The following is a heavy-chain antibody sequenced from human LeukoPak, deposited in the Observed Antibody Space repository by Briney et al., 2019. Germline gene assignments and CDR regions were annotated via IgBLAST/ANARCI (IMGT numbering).Heavy chain of an antibody. Sequence: GGSLRLSCAASGFTFDDYAMHWVRQAPGKGLEWVSGISWNSGSIGYADSVKGRFTISRDNAKNSLYLQMNSLRAEDTALYYCAKDIEVGYDSSGYYYGRAFDIWGQGTIVTVSS. CDR1: GFTFDDYA. CDR3: AKDIEVGYDSSGYYYGRAFDI. CDR2: ISWNSGSI. D-gene: IGHD3-22*01. V-gene: IGHV3-9*01. J-gene: IGHJ3*02.